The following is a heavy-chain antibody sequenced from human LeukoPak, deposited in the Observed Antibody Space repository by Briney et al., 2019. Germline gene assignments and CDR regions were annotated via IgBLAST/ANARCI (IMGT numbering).Heavy chain of an antibody. CDR2: IRTKPNSYAT. Sequence: GGSLRLSXAASGFTFSGSAMHWVRQASGKGLEWVGRIRTKPNSYATAYAASVKGRFTISRDDSKNTAYLQMNSLKTEDTAVYYCTRLVYYDSSGYYPPFDYWGQGTLVTVSS. J-gene: IGHJ4*02. D-gene: IGHD3-22*01. CDR1: GFTFSGSA. V-gene: IGHV3-73*01. CDR3: TRLVYYDSSGYYPPFDY.